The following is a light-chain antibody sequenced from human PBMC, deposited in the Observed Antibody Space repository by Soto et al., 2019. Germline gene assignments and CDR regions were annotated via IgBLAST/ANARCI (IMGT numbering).Light chain of an antibody. Sequence: DIQMTQSPSSVSASVGDRVTITCRASQAISTWLAWYQQKPGKAPKLLIYAASNLQTGVPSRFSGSGSGTEFTLTISSQQPEDFATYYCQQANSFPRTFGQGTKVEIK. V-gene: IGKV1D-12*01. CDR2: AAS. J-gene: IGKJ1*01. CDR1: QAISTW. CDR3: QQANSFPRT.